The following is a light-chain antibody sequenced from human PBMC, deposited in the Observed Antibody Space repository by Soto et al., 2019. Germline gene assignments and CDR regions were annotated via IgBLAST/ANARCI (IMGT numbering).Light chain of an antibody. V-gene: IGLV2-14*02. Sequence: QSVPTQPASVSGSPGQSITISCTGTSSDVGSYNFVSWYQHHPGKAPKVMIYEVTNRPSGVSNRFSGSKSGNTASLTISGLLTEDEADYYCSSYTSSSTYVFGTGTKVTVL. CDR2: EVT. CDR1: SSDVGSYNF. J-gene: IGLJ1*01. CDR3: SSYTSSSTYV.